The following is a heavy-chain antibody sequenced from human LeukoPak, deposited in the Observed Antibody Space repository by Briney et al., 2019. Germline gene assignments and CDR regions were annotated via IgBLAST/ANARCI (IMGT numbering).Heavy chain of an antibody. CDR2: LNPYSGDT. V-gene: IGHV1-2*02. Sequence: ASVEVSCKASGYTFTAYYLHWVRQAPGQGLEWMGGLNPYSGDTNYAQNFQGRVTMTRDTSINTAYMELSRLRSDDTAVYYCVRSSYDSSLRFDDYWGQGTLVTVSS. CDR1: GYTFTAYY. CDR3: VRSSYDSSLRFDDY. J-gene: IGHJ4*02. D-gene: IGHD3-22*01.